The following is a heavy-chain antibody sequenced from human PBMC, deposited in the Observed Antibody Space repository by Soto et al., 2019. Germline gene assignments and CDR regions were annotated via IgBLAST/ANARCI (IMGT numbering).Heavy chain of an antibody. D-gene: IGHD2-2*01. CDR2: TRNRANGYTT. CDR3: ARGGSTNWRYFDY. CDR1: GFTLSDYY. V-gene: IGHV3-72*01. Sequence: EVQLVESGGGLVQPGGSVRLSCAASGFTLSDYYMDWVRQAPGKGLEWVGRTRNRANGYTTEYAASVKGRFTISRDDSNNSLYLQMNSLKTEDTAVYYCARGGSTNWRYFDYWGQGTLVTVSS. J-gene: IGHJ4*02.